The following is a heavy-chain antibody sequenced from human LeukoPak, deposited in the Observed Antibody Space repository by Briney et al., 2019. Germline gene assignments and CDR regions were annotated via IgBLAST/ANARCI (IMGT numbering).Heavy chain of an antibody. D-gene: IGHD3-10*01. CDR2: IRYDGTNK. Sequence: PGGSLRLSCAASGFTFSSYDMHWVRQAPGKVLEWVAYIRYDGTNKYYADSVKSRFTISRDNSKSTLYLQMNSLRAEDTAVYYCAKVQLKTLSVFVPKGYYYMDVWGKGTTVTVSS. V-gene: IGHV3-30*02. CDR3: AKVQLKTLSVFVPKGYYYMDV. J-gene: IGHJ6*03. CDR1: GFTFSSYD.